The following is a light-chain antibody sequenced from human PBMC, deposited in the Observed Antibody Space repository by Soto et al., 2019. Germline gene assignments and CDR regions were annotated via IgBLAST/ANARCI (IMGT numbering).Light chain of an antibody. V-gene: IGKV1-5*03. CDR3: QQYDDLPIT. CDR2: KAS. Sequence: DIQMTQSPSTLSASVGDRVTITCRASQSINGWLAWYQQKPGKAPKLLIYKASSLESGVPSRFSGSGSGTEFTLTISSLQPDDFATYYCQQYDDLPITFGQGTRLEIK. J-gene: IGKJ5*01. CDR1: QSINGW.